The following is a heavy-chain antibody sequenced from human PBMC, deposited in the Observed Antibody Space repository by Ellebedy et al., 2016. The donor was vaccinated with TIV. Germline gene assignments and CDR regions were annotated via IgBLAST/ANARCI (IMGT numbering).Heavy chain of an antibody. Sequence: SETLSLTCTVSGYSISSGYYWGWIRPPPGKGLEWIGTIYHSGSTYYNPSLKSRVTISVDTSKNQFSLKLSSVTAADTAVYYCARTVSEWGGSYFDYWGQGTLVTVSS. CDR3: ARTVSEWGGSYFDY. J-gene: IGHJ4*02. D-gene: IGHD1-26*01. CDR2: IYHSGST. V-gene: IGHV4-38-2*02. CDR1: GYSISSGYY.